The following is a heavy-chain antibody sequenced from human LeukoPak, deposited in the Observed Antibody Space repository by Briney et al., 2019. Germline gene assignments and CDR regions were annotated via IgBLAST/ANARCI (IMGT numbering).Heavy chain of an antibody. Sequence: GGSLRLSCAASGFTFTSYGMTWVRQAPGKGLGWVSVIYSGGNKYYADSVKGRFTISRDNAKNSLYLQMNSLRAEDTAVYYCARDSGNYLDAFDIWGQGTMVTVSS. CDR2: IYSGGNK. D-gene: IGHD1-7*01. CDR3: ARDSGNYLDAFDI. CDR1: GFTFTSYG. V-gene: IGHV3-66*01. J-gene: IGHJ3*02.